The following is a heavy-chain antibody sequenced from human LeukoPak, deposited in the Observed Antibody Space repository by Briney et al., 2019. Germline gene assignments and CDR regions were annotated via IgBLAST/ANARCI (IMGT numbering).Heavy chain of an antibody. Sequence: VASVKVSCKASGYTFTSYDINWVRQATGQGLEWMGWMNPNSGNTGYAQKFQGRVTMTRNTSISTAYMELSSLRSEDTAVYYCARGLWFGELLRLDDAFDIWGQGTMVTVSS. CDR3: ARGLWFGELLRLDDAFDI. D-gene: IGHD3-10*01. J-gene: IGHJ3*02. CDR1: GYTFTSYD. CDR2: MNPNSGNT. V-gene: IGHV1-8*01.